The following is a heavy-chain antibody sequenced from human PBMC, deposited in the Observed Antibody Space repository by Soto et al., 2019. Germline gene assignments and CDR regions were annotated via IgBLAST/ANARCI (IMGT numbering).Heavy chain of an antibody. CDR2: INAGNGNT. J-gene: IGHJ5*02. D-gene: IGHD6-13*01. CDR1: GYTFTSYA. V-gene: IGHV1-3*01. Sequence: ASVKVSCKASGYTFTSYAMHWVRQAPGQRLEWMGWINAGNGNTKYSQKFQGRVTITRDTSASTAYMELSSLRSEDTAVYYCARELERYSSSSVPKNWFDPWGQGTLVTVSS. CDR3: ARELERYSSSSVPKNWFDP.